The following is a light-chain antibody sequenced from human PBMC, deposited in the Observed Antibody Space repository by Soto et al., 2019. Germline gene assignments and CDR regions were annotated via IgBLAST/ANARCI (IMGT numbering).Light chain of an antibody. J-gene: IGLJ1*01. CDR3: GSITSSSTSV. V-gene: IGLV2-14*01. CDR1: SSDVGGYEY. Sequence: QSALSQPASVSGSPGQSITISCTGTSSDVGGYEYVSWYQHQPGKAPKLIIYDVTNRPSGVSNRFSGSKSGNTASLTISGIQTEDEADYYCGSITSSSTSVFGTGTQLTVL. CDR2: DVT.